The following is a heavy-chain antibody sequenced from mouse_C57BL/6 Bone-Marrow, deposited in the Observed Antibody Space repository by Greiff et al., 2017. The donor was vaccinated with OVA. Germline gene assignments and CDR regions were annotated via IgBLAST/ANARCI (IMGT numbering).Heavy chain of an antibody. CDR2: IYPRSGNT. D-gene: IGHD1-1*01. Sequence: VQLQQSGAELARPGASVKLSCKASGYTFTSYGISWVKQRTGQGLEWIGEIYPRSGNTYYNEKFKGKATLTADKSSSTAYMELRSLTSADSAVYFGARGLITTGVRYFDVWGTGTTVTVSS. V-gene: IGHV1-81*01. J-gene: IGHJ1*03. CDR3: ARGLITTGVRYFDV. CDR1: GYTFTSYG.